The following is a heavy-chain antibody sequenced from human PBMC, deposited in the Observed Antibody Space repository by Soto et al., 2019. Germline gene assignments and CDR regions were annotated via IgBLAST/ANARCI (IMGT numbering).Heavy chain of an antibody. J-gene: IGHJ3*02. V-gene: IGHV4-59*01. Sequence: SETLSLTCTVSGGSISSYYWSWIRQPPGKGLEWIGYIYYSGSTNYNPSLKSRVTISVDTSKNQFSLKLSSVTAADTAVYYCARVVRQGYYGSGSHAFDSSGQGTMVTVSS. CDR2: IYYSGST. D-gene: IGHD3-10*01. CDR1: GGSISSYY. CDR3: ARVVRQGYYGSGSHAFDS.